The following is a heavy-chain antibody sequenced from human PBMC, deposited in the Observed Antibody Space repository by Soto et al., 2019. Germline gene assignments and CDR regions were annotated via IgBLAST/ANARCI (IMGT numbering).Heavy chain of an antibody. Sequence: SETLSLTCNVSGGSNRSGDYYWSWLRAPPGKGLEWIGYIYYSGSTYYSPSLKSRDTISVDASKNQYSLKLSSVTAADTAVYYCARDHYNHSIVYWGQGTLVAVSA. J-gene: IGHJ4*02. CDR1: GGSNRSGDYY. CDR2: IYYSGST. D-gene: IGHD1-1*01. CDR3: ARDHYNHSIVY. V-gene: IGHV4-30-4*01.